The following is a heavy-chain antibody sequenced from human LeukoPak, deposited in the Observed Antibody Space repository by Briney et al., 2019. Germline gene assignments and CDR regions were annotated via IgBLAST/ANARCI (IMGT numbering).Heavy chain of an antibody. CDR1: GGSISSSSYY. CDR2: IYYSGST. Sequence: IPSETLSLTCTVSGGSISSSSYYWGWIRQPPGKGLEWIGSIYYSGSTYYNPSLKSRVTISVDTSKNQFSLKLSSVTAADTAVYYCARDPGGAFDIWGQGTMVTVSS. J-gene: IGHJ3*02. V-gene: IGHV4-39*02. CDR3: ARDPGGAFDI. D-gene: IGHD1-14*01.